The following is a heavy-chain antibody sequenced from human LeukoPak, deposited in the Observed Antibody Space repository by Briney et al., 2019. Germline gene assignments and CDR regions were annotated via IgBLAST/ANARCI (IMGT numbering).Heavy chain of an antibody. J-gene: IGHJ4*02. CDR2: ISSSGSSL. V-gene: IGHV3-48*03. CDR1: GFTFSSYE. Sequence: GGSLRLSCAASGFTFSSYEMNWVRQAPGKGLEWISYISSSGSSLQHADSVKGRFTISRDNAKNSLYLQMNSLRAEDTAVYYCATKVAGTSHFSYWGQGTLVTVSS. CDR3: ATKVAGTSHFSY. D-gene: IGHD6-19*01.